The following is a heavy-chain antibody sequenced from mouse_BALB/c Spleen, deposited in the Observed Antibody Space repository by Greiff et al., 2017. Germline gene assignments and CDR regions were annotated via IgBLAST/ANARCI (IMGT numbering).Heavy chain of an antibody. CDR1: GFTFTSYW. CDR3: ASPHYCDYFDY. J-gene: IGHJ2*01. D-gene: IGHD1-2*01. Sequence: QVQLKQSGAELVKPGASVKMSCKASGFTFTSYWMHWVNQRPGQGLEWIGYINPSTGYTEYNQKFKDKATLTADKSSSTAYMQLSSLTSEDSAVYYCASPHYCDYFDYWGQGTTLTVSS. V-gene: IGHV1-7*01. CDR2: INPSTGYT.